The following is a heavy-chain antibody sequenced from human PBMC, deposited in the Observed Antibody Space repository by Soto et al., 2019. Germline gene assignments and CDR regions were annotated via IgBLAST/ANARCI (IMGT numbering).Heavy chain of an antibody. Sequence: KQSQTLSLTCAVYGGSFSGYYWSWIRQPPGKGLEWIGEINHSGSTNYNPSLKSRVTISVDTSKNQFSLKLSSVTAADTAVYYCARGGELHNYWYFDLWGRGTLVTVSS. CDR1: GGSFSGYY. CDR3: ARGGELHNYWYFDL. D-gene: IGHD1-7*01. CDR2: INHSGST. J-gene: IGHJ2*01. V-gene: IGHV4-34*01.